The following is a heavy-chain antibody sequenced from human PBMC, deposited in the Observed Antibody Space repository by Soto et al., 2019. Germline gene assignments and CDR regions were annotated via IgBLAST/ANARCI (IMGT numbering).Heavy chain of an antibody. D-gene: IGHD5-12*01. CDR1: GYTFTGYY. J-gene: IGHJ3*02. CDR3: ARDGAVATSNAFDI. CDR2: INPNSGGT. V-gene: IGHV1-2*04. Sequence: GASVKVSCKASGYTFTGYYRHWVRQAPGQGLEWMGWINPNSGGTNYAQKFQGWVTMTRDTSISTAYMELSRLRSDDTAVYYCARDGAVATSNAFDIWGQGTMVTVSS.